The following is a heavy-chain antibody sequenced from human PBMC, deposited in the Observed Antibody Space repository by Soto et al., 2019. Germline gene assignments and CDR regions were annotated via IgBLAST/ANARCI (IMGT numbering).Heavy chain of an antibody. D-gene: IGHD2-15*01. V-gene: IGHV3-23*01. J-gene: IGHJ4*02. CDR2: IGGSGTST. CDR1: GFTFSSNA. Sequence: EVQLLESGGGLVQPGGSLRLSCAASGFTFSSNAMSWVRQGPGKGLEWVSAIGGSGTSTYYADSVRGRFTISRDNSKNTLYLQMNSLRAEATAVYYCAKDGRGGTWDYWGQGTLVTVSS. CDR3: AKDGRGGTWDY.